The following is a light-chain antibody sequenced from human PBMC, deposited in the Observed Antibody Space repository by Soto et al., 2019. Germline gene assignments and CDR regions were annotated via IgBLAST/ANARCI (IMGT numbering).Light chain of an antibody. V-gene: IGKV1-5*03. CDR3: LQDYNYPRT. J-gene: IGKJ1*01. Sequence: DIQMTQSPSTLSASVGDRVTITCRASQSISSWLAWYQQKPGKAPKLLIYKASSLESGVPSRFSGSGSGTEFTLTISSLQPDDSATYYCLQDYNYPRTFGQGTKVDIK. CDR2: KAS. CDR1: QSISSW.